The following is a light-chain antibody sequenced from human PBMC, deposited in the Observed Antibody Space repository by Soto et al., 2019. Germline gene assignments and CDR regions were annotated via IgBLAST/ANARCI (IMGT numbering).Light chain of an antibody. CDR1: QSISSY. CDR2: AAS. J-gene: IGKJ4*01. V-gene: IGKV1-39*01. CDR3: QQANSFPV. Sequence: DIQMTQSPSSLSASVGDRVTIACRARQSISSYLNWYQQKPGKAPKLLIYAASSLQSGVPSRFSGSGSGTDFTLTISSLQPDDFATYYCQQANSFPVFGGGTKVDI.